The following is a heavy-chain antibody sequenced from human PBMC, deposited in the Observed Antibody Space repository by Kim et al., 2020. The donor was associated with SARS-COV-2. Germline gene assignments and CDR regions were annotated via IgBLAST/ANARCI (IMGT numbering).Heavy chain of an antibody. D-gene: IGHD3-10*01. CDR3: PRGWFGESLHYCGMDV. V-gene: IGHV4-59*08. J-gene: IGHJ6*02. CDR2: IYYSGST. CDR1: GGSISSYY. Sequence: SQTPSLTCTVSGGSISSYYWSWIRPPPAKGLEWIGYIYYSGSTNYNPSLKSRVTISVDTSKNQFSLKLSSVTAADTAVYYCPRGWFGESLHYCGMDVWCQGTTVTVSS.